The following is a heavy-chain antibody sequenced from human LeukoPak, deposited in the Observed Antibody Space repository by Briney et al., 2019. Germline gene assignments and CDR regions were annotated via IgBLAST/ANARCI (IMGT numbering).Heavy chain of an antibody. Sequence: AASVKVSCKASGGTFSSYAVSWVRQAPGQGLEWMGGIIPILGTANYAQKFQGRVTITTDGSTSTAYMELSSLRSEDTAVYYCARDLQPLSSSWYWYYWGQGTLVTVSS. CDR2: IIPILGTA. J-gene: IGHJ4*02. CDR1: GGTFSSYA. V-gene: IGHV1-69*05. CDR3: ARDLQPLSSSWYWYY. D-gene: IGHD6-13*01.